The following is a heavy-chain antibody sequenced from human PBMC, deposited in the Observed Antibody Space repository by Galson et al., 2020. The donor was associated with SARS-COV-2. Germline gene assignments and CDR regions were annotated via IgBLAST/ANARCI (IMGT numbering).Heavy chain of an antibody. V-gene: IGHV3-30*02. Sequence: GGSLRLSCAASGFIFSDYGMNWVRQAPGKGLEWVALIRYVGSNKDYADSVKGRFTISRDNSKNTLYLQMNSLRAEDTAVYYCAKDLMATVSLGLAVWGKGTTVIISS. CDR1: GFIFSDYG. J-gene: IGHJ6*04. D-gene: IGHD4-17*01. CDR2: IRYVGSNK. CDR3: AKDLMATVSLGLAV.